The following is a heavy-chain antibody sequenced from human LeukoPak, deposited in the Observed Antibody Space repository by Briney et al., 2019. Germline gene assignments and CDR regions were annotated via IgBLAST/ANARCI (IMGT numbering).Heavy chain of an antibody. CDR1: GGSISSYY. CDR3: ARYYYDDSVYQSCFDP. J-gene: IGHJ5*02. Sequence: SETLSLTCTVSGGSISSYYWSWIRQPAGKGLEWIGRIYGSGSSDYNPSLKIRVTISVDKSKNQFSLKISSVTAADTAVYYCARYYYDDSVYQSCFDPWGQGTLVTVSS. D-gene: IGHD3-22*01. CDR2: IYGSGSS. V-gene: IGHV4-4*07.